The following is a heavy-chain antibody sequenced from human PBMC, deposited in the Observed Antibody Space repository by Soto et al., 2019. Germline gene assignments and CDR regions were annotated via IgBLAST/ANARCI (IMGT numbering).Heavy chain of an antibody. J-gene: IGHJ4*02. Sequence: QVQLVQSGAEVKRPGSSVKVSCKASGDTFSFYSINWVRQAPGLGLEWMGRVNPILSMSNYAQRFQGRVTMTADKSTSTAYMELSGLRSEDTAMYYCATRYGSGYRAFAYWGQGALVTVSS. CDR2: VNPILSMS. V-gene: IGHV1-69*04. CDR3: ATRYGSGYRAFAY. D-gene: IGHD3-10*01. CDR1: GDTFSFYS.